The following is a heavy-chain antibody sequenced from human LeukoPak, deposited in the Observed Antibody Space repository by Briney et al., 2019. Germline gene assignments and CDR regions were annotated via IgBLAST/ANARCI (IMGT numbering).Heavy chain of an antibody. CDR3: ARTYYDILAGYIPYFDY. D-gene: IGHD3-9*01. V-gene: IGHV3-21*01. Sequence: GGSLRLSCAASGFTFSSYSMNWVRQAPGKGLEWVSSITASSTAIYYADSVKGRFTISRDNAKNFLYLQMNSLRAEDTAVYYCARTYYDILAGYIPYFDYWGQGILVTVSS. J-gene: IGHJ4*02. CDR1: GFTFSSYS. CDR2: ITASSTAI.